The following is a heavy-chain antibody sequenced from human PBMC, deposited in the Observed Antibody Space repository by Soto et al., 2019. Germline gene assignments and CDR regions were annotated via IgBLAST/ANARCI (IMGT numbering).Heavy chain of an antibody. Sequence: GGSLRLSCAASGFTFSSYAMHWVRQAPGKGLEWVAVISYDGSNKYYADSVKGRFTISRDNSKNTLYLQMNSLRAGDTAVYYCARGRYYYDSSDQPVDFDYWGQGT. D-gene: IGHD3-22*01. CDR3: ARGRYYYDSSDQPVDFDY. J-gene: IGHJ4*02. V-gene: IGHV3-30-3*01. CDR2: ISYDGSNK. CDR1: GFTFSSYA.